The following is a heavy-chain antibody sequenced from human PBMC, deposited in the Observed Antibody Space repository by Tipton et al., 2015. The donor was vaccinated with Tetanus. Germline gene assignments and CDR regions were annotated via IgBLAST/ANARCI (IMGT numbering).Heavy chain of an antibody. CDR2: ISNGNT. J-gene: IGHJ4*02. D-gene: IGHD5-24*01. Sequence: TLSLTCTVSGGSMSNNYWSWIRQPAGKGLEWIGHISNGNTDYTPSLKRRVTLSVDTSKNQFSLKLRSVTAADTAVYYCARGITDGYNRRFDYWGQGTLVAVSP. V-gene: IGHV4-4*07. CDR3: ARGITDGYNRRFDY. CDR1: GGSMSNNY.